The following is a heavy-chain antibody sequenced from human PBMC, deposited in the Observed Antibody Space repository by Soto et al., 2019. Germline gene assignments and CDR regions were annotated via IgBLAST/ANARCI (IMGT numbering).Heavy chain of an antibody. CDR3: AKDAYDYVWGSYRYKKNWFDP. Sequence: PGGSLRLSCAASGFTFGSYGMHWVRQAPGKGLEWVAGISYDGSKKYYGESVKGRFTISSDNSKNTLYLQMNSLRAEDTAVYYCAKDAYDYVWGSYRYKKNWFDPWGQGTLVTVSS. CDR2: ISYDGSKK. J-gene: IGHJ5*02. D-gene: IGHD3-16*02. CDR1: GFTFGSYG. V-gene: IGHV3-30*18.